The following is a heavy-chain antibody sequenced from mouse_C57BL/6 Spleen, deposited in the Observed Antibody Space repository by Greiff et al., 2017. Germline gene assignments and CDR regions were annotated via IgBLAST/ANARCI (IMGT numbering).Heavy chain of an antibody. V-gene: IGHV1-20*01. D-gene: IGHD2-4*01. Sequence: VHVQQSGPELVKPGDSVKISCKASGYSFTGYFMNWVMQSHGKSLEWIGRINPYNGDTFYNQKFKGKATLTVDKSSSTAHMELRSLTSEDSAVYYCARDDYDDYWGQGTTLTVSS. CDR3: ARDDYDDY. CDR1: GYSFTGYF. CDR2: INPYNGDT. J-gene: IGHJ2*01.